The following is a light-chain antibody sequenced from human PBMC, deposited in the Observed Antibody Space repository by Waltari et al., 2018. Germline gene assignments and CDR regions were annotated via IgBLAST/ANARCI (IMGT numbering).Light chain of an antibody. CDR3: SSYTTTSVL. CDR2: DVA. V-gene: IGLV2-14*03. Sequence: QSTLTQPASVSGSLGQPITISCTGPSSDVGCYNSFSWYQQHPGKGPKLMIFDVANRPSGVSNRFSGSKSGNTASLTISGLQAEDEADYICSSYTTTSVLFGGGTKLTVL. CDR1: SSDVGCYNS. J-gene: IGLJ2*01.